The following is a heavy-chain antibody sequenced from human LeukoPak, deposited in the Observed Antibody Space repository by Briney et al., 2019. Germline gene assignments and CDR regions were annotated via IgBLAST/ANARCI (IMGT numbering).Heavy chain of an antibody. CDR1: GGSVSSRSYY. D-gene: IGHD3-16*01. Sequence: SEILSLTCTVSGGSVSSRSYYWGWVRQSPGKGLEWIGSVYYNGPTYYNPSLMSRITISRDTSRNQFSLKLTSVTAADTGVYYCTRVGARETGGRLFDYWSQGTLVTVSS. CDR3: TRVGARETGGRLFDY. V-gene: IGHV4-39*07. CDR2: VYYNGPT. J-gene: IGHJ4*02.